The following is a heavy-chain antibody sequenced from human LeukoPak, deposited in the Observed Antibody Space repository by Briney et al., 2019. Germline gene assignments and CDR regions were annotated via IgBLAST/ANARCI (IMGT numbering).Heavy chain of an antibody. CDR3: ARDGAGTSGWFDP. CDR2: IYTSGNT. V-gene: IGHV4-4*07. Sequence: PSPTLSLTCTVSGGSISGYYWSWIRHPAGKGLECIGRIYTSGNTNYNPSLRSRVTMSLDTSKSQFSLKLSSVTAADTAVYNCARDGAGTSGWFDPWGPGNLVTV. CDR1: GGSISGYY. D-gene: IGHD6-13*01. J-gene: IGHJ5*02.